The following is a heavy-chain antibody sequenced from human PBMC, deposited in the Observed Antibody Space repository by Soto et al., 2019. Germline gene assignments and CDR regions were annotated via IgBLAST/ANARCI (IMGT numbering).Heavy chain of an antibody. J-gene: IGHJ5*01. V-gene: IGHV5-51*01. CDR3: ARRKHINYEETGFDS. Sequence: PGESLKISCKGSGYSFTNYWIGWVRQMPGKGLEWMGIIYPGGPDTRYSPSFQGQVTISADKSITTAYLQWSSLKASDTAMYYCARRKHINYEETGFDSWGQGTLVTVSS. CDR2: IYPGGPDT. D-gene: IGHD4-4*01. CDR1: GYSFTNYW.